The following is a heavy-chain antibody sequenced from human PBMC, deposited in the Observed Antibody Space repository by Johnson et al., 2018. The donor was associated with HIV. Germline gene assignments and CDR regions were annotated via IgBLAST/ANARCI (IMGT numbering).Heavy chain of an antibody. J-gene: IGHJ3*02. D-gene: IGHD1-26*01. CDR1: GFTFSSYA. CDR2: ISYAGSNE. Sequence: QVQLVESGGGVVQPGRSLRLSCAASGFTFSSYAMHWVRQAPGKGLEWVAVISYAGSNEYFADSVKGRFTISRDNSKNTLYLQMNSLRAEDTAVYYCAKGRSGAGGAFDIWGQGTMVTVSS. V-gene: IGHV3-30-3*01. CDR3: AKGRSGAGGAFDI.